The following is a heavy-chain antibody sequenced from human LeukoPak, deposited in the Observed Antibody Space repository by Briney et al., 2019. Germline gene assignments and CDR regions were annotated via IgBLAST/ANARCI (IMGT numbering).Heavy chain of an antibody. J-gene: IGHJ4*02. CDR1: GFTFSSYW. V-gene: IGHV3-48*01. CDR2: ISSSSSTI. Sequence: PGGSLRLSCAASGFTFSSYWMSWVRQAPGKGLEGVSYISSSSSTIYYADSVKGRFTISRDNAKNSLYLQMNSLRAEDTAVYYCARRGAAAGTGDYYFDYWGQGTLVTVSA. D-gene: IGHD6-13*01. CDR3: ARRGAAAGTGDYYFDY.